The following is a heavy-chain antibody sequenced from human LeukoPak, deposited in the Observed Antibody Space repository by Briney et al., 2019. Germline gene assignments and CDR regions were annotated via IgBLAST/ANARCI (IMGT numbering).Heavy chain of an antibody. V-gene: IGHV1-46*01. Sequence: ASVKVSCKASGYTFTSYYMHWVRQAPGQGLEWMGIINPSGGSTSYAQKFQGRVTMTRDTSTSTVYMELSSLRSEDTAVYYCARDTPLRGSGRPYYYYYMDVWGKGTTVTVSS. J-gene: IGHJ6*03. CDR3: ARDTPLRGSGRPYYYYYMDV. CDR2: INPSGGST. D-gene: IGHD3-10*01. CDR1: GYTFTSYY.